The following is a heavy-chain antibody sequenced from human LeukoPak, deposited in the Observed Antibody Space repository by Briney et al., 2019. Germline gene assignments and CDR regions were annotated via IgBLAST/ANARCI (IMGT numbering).Heavy chain of an antibody. J-gene: IGHJ4*02. CDR2: IFTSGRT. CDR3: ARVQFGAAGSFDC. D-gene: IGHD6-19*01. V-gene: IGHV4-61*02. CDR1: GGSISSDTYY. Sequence: SQTLSLTCTVSGGSISSDTYYWSWIRQPAGKGLEWIGRIFTSGRTDYNPSLRSRVAMSVDTSKNPFSLKLSSVTAADTAVYFCARVQFGAAGSFDCWGQGTLVTVSS.